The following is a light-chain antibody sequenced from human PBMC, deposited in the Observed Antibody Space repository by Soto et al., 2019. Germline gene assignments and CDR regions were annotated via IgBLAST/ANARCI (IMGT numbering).Light chain of an antibody. CDR1: QGIRNY. V-gene: IGKV1-27*01. CDR3: QKYSSDTV. J-gene: IGKJ3*01. Sequence: DIQMTQSPTSLSASVGDRVTITCRASQGIRNYVAWYQQIPGKAPKLLIYAAYTLQSGVPSRFSGSGSGTDFTLTINGLQPEDVATYSCQKYSSDTVFGPGTKVEIK. CDR2: AAY.